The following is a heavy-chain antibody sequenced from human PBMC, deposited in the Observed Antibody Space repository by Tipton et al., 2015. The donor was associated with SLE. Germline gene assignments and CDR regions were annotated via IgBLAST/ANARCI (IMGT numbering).Heavy chain of an antibody. D-gene: IGHD6-6*01. V-gene: IGHV4-34*01. J-gene: IGHJ3*02. Sequence: TLSLTCAVYGGSFSDYYWSWIRQPPGKGLEWIGEINHSGSTYYNPSLKSRVTISVDTSKNQFSLKLSSVTAADTAVYYCARRGIAARRDAFDIWGQGTMVTVSS. CDR1: GGSFSDYY. CDR3: ARRGIAARRDAFDI. CDR2: INHSGST.